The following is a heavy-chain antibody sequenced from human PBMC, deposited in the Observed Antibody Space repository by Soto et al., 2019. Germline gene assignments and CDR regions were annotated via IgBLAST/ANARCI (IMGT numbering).Heavy chain of an antibody. D-gene: IGHD4-17*01. J-gene: IGHJ4*02. CDR1: GGSISSGGYY. V-gene: IGHV4-31*03. Sequence: SETLSLTCTVSGGSISSGGYYWSWIRQHPGKGLEWIGYIYYSGSTYYNPSLKSRVTISVDTSKNQFSLKLSSVTAADTAVYYCARVTVTKRGIDYWGQGTLVTVSS. CDR3: ARVTVTKRGIDY. CDR2: IYYSGST.